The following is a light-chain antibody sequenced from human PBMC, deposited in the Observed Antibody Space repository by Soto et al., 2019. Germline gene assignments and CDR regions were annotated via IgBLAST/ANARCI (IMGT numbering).Light chain of an antibody. V-gene: IGLV2-14*01. CDR2: EVS. J-gene: IGLJ2*01. Sequence: QSALTQPASVSGSPGQSITISCTGTSGDVGGYNYVSWYQHHPGKAPKLIIYEVSDRPSGVSNRFSGSRSGNTVSLTISGLHADDEADYYCNSFTSSSTFVFGGGTKVTVL. CDR1: SGDVGGYNY. CDR3: NSFTSSSTFV.